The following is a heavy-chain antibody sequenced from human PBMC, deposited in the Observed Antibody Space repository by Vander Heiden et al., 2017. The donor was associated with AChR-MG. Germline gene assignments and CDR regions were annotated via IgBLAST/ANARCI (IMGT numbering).Heavy chain of an antibody. CDR3: VRVPHSVADPQRGNYFDY. J-gene: IGHJ4*02. Sequence: QVQLVESGGGLVKPGGSLSLSCAASGFTFNAYFLSWVRQAPGKGLEWPSYITHSGSTIYYADSVKGRFTISRDNAKNSLYLQINSLRAEDTAVYYCVRVPHSVADPQRGNYFDYWGQGTLVTVSS. CDR2: ITHSGSTI. CDR1: GFTFNAYF. V-gene: IGHV3-11*01. D-gene: IGHD2-15*01.